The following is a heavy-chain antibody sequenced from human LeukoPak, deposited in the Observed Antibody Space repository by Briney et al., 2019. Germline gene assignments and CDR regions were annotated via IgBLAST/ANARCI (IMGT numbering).Heavy chain of an antibody. CDR1: GFTFSSYG. J-gene: IGHJ5*02. CDR2: ISGSGGST. Sequence: GGTLRLSCAASGFTFSSYGMSWVRQAPGKGLEWVSAISGSGGSTYYADSVKGRFTISRDNAKNSLYLQMNSLRAEDTAVYYCARDLTYYDSSGYYHWGQGTLVTVSS. CDR3: ARDLTYYDSSGYYH. V-gene: IGHV3-23*01. D-gene: IGHD3-22*01.